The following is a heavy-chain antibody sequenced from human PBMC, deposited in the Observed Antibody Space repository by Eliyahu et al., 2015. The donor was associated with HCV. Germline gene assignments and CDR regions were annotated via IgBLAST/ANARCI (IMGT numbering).Heavy chain of an antibody. CDR1: GFTVXSNY. D-gene: IGHD4-17*01. Sequence: EVQLVESGGGLIQPGGSLRLXCAASGFTVXSNYMSWVRQAPGKGREWVSVIYSGGSTYYADSVKGRFTISRDNSKNTLYLQMNSLRAEDTAVYYCARVGDYSHWFFDLWGRGTLVTVSS. CDR3: ARVGDYSHWFFDL. J-gene: IGHJ2*01. V-gene: IGHV3-53*01. CDR2: IYSGGST.